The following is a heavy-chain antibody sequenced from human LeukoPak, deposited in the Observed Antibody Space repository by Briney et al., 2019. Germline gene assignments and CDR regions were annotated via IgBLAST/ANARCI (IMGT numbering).Heavy chain of an antibody. J-gene: IGHJ4*02. Sequence: SETLSLTCPVPGDSISCHLYFWSWIRHYPGKGLEWIGYVYDSGNTYVNPSLESRVSMSLDTSQNLFSLRLTSVTAADTAMYYCARLHGDYASGTPPFDMWGQGTLVTVSS. CDR1: GDSISCHLYF. D-gene: IGHD3-10*01. CDR3: ARLHGDYASGTPPFDM. V-gene: IGHV4-31*03. CDR2: VYDSGNT.